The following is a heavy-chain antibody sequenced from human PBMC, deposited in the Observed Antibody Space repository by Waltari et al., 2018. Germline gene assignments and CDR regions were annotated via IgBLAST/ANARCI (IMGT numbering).Heavy chain of an antibody. CDR2: ISWNSGSI. Sequence: EVQLVESGGGLVQPGRSLRLYCAASGFTFDDYAMHWVRQAPGKGLEWVSGISWNSGSIGYADSVKGRFTISRDNAKNSLYLQMNSLRAEDTALYYCAKGPKYSSSWYGAFDIWGQGTIVTVSS. CDR1: GFTFDDYA. D-gene: IGHD6-13*01. J-gene: IGHJ3*02. V-gene: IGHV3-9*01. CDR3: AKGPKYSSSWYGAFDI.